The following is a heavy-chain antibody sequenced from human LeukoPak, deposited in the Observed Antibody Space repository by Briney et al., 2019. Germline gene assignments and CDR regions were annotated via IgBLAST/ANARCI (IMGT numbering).Heavy chain of an antibody. J-gene: IGHJ3*02. CDR1: GFTFSSYS. V-gene: IGHV3-48*01. Sequence: GGSLRLSCAASGFTFSSYSMNWVRQAPGKGLEWVSYISSSSSTIYYADSVKGRFTISRDNAKNSLYLQMNSLRAEDTAVYYCASELPYYYLWAFDIWGQGTMVTVSS. CDR3: ASELPYYYLWAFDI. CDR2: ISSSSSTI. D-gene: IGHD3-3*01.